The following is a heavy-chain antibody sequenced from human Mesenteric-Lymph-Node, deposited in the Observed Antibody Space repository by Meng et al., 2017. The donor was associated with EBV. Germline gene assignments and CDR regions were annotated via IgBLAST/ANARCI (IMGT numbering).Heavy chain of an antibody. V-gene: IGHV3-30*03. CDR1: GFTFSDYY. Sequence: QGQLGESGGGLVKPGGSLRLSCAASGFTFSDYYMSWIRQAPGKGLDWVALISHDGKVQYYADSVKGRFTISRDNSKNTLYLQLNSLRDEDTAVYHCARDYSPSDWGQGTLVTVSS. CDR3: ARDYSPSD. D-gene: IGHD2-15*01. CDR2: ISHDGKVQ. J-gene: IGHJ4*02.